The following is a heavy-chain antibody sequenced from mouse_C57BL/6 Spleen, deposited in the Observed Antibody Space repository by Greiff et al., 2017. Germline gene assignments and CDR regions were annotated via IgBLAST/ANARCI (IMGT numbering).Heavy chain of an antibody. J-gene: IGHJ2*01. D-gene: IGHD1-1*01. CDR3: ARHPFTTVVAYYFDH. Sequence: EVNLVESGGDLVKPGGSLKLSCAASGFTFSSYGMSWVRQTPDKRLEWVATISSGGSYTYYPDSVKGRFTISRDNAKNTLYLQMSSLKSEDTSMYYRARHPFTTVVAYYFDHRGQSATLPVSS. CDR2: ISSGGSYT. CDR1: GFTFSSYG. V-gene: IGHV5-6*01.